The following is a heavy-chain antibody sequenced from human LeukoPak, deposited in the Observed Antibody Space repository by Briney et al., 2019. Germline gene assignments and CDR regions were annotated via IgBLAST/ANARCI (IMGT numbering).Heavy chain of an antibody. J-gene: IGHJ5*02. Sequence: GGSLKHSCAHSRFTFCGSVLHSGPQSSGKGLEWVGQIDKKDKGYATATAYAASVKGRFTISRDDSINTSYLQMKSLKTEDTALYRGTGDTVTYTVSAPWGQGTLVTVSS. CDR2: IDKKDKGYATAT. V-gene: IGHV3-73*01. D-gene: IGHD4-17*01. CDR3: TGDTVTYTVSAP. CDR1: RFTFCGSV.